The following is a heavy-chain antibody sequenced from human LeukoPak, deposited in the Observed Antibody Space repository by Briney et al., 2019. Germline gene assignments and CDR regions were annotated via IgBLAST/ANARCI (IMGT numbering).Heavy chain of an antibody. CDR3: AKSPSGSGYYYYYYGVDV. V-gene: IGHV3-21*04. Sequence: GGSLRLSCAAPGVTFSGYSVNWVRQAPGKGLEWVSAITATSRHIYYADSVKGRFTISRDNSNNTLYLQMNSLRAEDMAVYYCAKSPSGSGYYYYYYGVDVWGQGTTVTVSS. CDR1: GVTFSGYS. J-gene: IGHJ6*02. CDR2: ITATSRHI. D-gene: IGHD6-25*01.